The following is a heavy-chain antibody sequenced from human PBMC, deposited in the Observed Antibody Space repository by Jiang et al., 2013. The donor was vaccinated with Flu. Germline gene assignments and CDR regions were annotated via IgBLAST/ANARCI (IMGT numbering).Heavy chain of an antibody. CDR2: IYYSGST. Sequence: KPSETLSLTCTVSGGSIIHYYWNWIRQPPGKGLEWIGYIYYSGSTNYNPSLKSRVTISVDTSKNQFSLRLSSVAAADTAFYYCARSDFDYRTGLPRQGFDIWGQGAKVTVSA. V-gene: IGHV4-59*01. D-gene: IGHD5-12*01. CDR3: ARSDFDYRTGLPRQGFDI. J-gene: IGHJ3*02. CDR1: GGSIIHYY.